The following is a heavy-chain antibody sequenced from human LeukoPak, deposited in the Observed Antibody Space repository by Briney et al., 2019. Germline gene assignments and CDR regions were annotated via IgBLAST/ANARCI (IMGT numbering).Heavy chain of an antibody. J-gene: IGHJ4*02. CDR3: ARGEGQWLVRRYFDY. D-gene: IGHD6-19*01. V-gene: IGHV1-69*01. CDR1: GGTFSSYA. Sequence: ASVKVSCKASGGTFSSYAISWVRQAPGQGLEWMGGIIPIFGTANYAQKFQGRVTITADESTSTAYMELSSLRSEDTAVYYCARGEGQWLVRRYFDYWGQGTLVTVSS. CDR2: IIPIFGTA.